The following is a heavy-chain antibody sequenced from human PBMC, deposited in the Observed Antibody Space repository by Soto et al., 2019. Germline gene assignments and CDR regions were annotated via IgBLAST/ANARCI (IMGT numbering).Heavy chain of an antibody. CDR2: INHSGST. D-gene: IGHD2-8*01. J-gene: IGHJ3*02. CDR3: ARGPQWWTDVDAFDI. CDR1: GGSFSGYY. V-gene: IGHV4-34*01. Sequence: QVQLQQWGAGLLKPSETLSLTCAVYGGSFSGYYWSWIRQPPGKGLEWIWEINHSGSTNYNPSLKSRVTISVDTSKNQFSLKLSSVTAADTAVYYCARGPQWWTDVDAFDIWGQGTMVTVSS.